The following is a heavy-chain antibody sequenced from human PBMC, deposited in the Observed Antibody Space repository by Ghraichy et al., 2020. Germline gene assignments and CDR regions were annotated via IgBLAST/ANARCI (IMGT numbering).Heavy chain of an antibody. Sequence: TLSLTCTVSGGSISSSSYYWGWIRQPPGKGLEWIGSIYYSGSTYYNPSLKSRVTISVDTSKNQFSLKLSSVTAADTAVYYCARQVPRFGSGSYSGAYYFDYWGQGTLVTVSS. CDR3: ARQVPRFGSGSYSGAYYFDY. CDR2: IYYSGST. V-gene: IGHV4-39*01. J-gene: IGHJ4*02. D-gene: IGHD1-26*01. CDR1: GGSISSSSYY.